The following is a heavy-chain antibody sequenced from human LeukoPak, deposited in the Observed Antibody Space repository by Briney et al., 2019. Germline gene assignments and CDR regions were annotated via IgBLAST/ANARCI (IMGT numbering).Heavy chain of an antibody. CDR3: ARDSNLNY. CDR1: GYTFTTYA. CDR2: IHAGNGNT. J-gene: IGHJ4*02. D-gene: IGHD1-14*01. V-gene: IGHV1-3*01. Sequence: ASVKVSCKASGYTFTTYAIHWVRQAPGQRPEWMGWIHAGNGNTVYSQRFQGRVTITRDTSASTVYMGLSSLRSADTAVYYCARDSNLNYWGQGTLVTVSS.